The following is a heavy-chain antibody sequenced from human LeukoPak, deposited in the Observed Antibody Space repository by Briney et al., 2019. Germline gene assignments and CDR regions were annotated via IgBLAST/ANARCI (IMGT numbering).Heavy chain of an antibody. Sequence: ASVKVSCKASGYTFTSYGISWVRQAPGQGLEWMGWISAYNGNTNYAQKLQGRVTITRNTSISTAYMELSSLRSEDTAVYYCARVRYSNPTTKTSEPPDYWGQGTLVTVSS. D-gene: IGHD4-11*01. CDR3: ARVRYSNPTTKTSEPPDY. CDR1: GYTFTSYG. J-gene: IGHJ4*02. CDR2: ISAYNGNT. V-gene: IGHV1-18*01.